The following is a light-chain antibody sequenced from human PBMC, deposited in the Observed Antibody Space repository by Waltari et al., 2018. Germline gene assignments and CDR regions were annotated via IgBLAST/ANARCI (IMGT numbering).Light chain of an antibody. CDR3: QQYDISPLT. V-gene: IGKV3-20*01. CDR1: QTVRTTY. CDR2: GAS. J-gene: IGKJ4*01. Sequence: EIVLTQSPGTLSLSPGERATLSGRASQTVRTTYLAWYQQKPGQAPPLLIYGASSRANGIPDRFSGSGSGTDFSLTISSREPEDFAVYYCQQYDISPLTFCGGTKVEIK.